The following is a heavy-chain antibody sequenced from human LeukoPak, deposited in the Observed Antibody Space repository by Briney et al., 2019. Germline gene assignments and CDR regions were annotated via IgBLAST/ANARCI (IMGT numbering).Heavy chain of an antibody. CDR3: AKERASYGVPGLFDY. D-gene: IGHD5-18*01. CDR1: GFTFSSYA. CDR2: ISASGYST. V-gene: IGHV3-23*01. J-gene: IGHJ4*02. Sequence: GGSLRLSCAASGFTFSSYAMSWVRQAPGKGLEWVSAISASGYSTHYADSVKGRFTISRDNSKNTLYLQTNSLRAEDTAVYYCAKERASYGVPGLFDYWGQGTLVTVSS.